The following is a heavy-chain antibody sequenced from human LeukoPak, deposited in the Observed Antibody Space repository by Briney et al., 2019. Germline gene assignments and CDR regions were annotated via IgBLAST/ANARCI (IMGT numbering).Heavy chain of an antibody. V-gene: IGHV3-23*01. CDR1: GFTFSSYA. Sequence: GGSLRLSCAASGFTFSSYAVSWVRQAPGRGLEWVSAISGSGGSTYYADSVKGRFAFSRDNSKNTPYLQINSLRAEDTAVYYCAKYDLGVVVVIDWGQGTLVTVSS. CDR2: ISGSGGST. J-gene: IGHJ4*02. CDR3: AKYDLGVVVVID. D-gene: IGHD3-22*01.